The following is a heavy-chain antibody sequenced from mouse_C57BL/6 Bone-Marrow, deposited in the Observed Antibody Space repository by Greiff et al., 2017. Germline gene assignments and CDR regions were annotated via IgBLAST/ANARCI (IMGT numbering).Heavy chain of an antibody. Sequence: VHVKQSGPELVKPGDSVKISCKASGYSFTGYFMNWVMQSHGKSLEWIGRINPYNGDTFYNQKFKGKAPLTVDKSSSTAHMELRSLTSEDAAVDYCARKGRLRRGPGSAYWGQGTLVTVAA. V-gene: IGHV1-20*01. CDR1: GYSFTGYF. CDR3: ARKGRLRRGPGSAY. D-gene: IGHD2-2*01. J-gene: IGHJ3*01. CDR2: INPYNGDT.